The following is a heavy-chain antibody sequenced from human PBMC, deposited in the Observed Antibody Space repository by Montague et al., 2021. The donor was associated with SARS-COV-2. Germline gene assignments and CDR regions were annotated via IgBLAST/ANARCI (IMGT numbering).Heavy chain of an antibody. D-gene: IGHD6-19*01. CDR1: GXSISSSSYY. Sequence: SETLSLTCTVSGXSISSSSYYWGWIRQPPGKRLEWIGSICYSGSTYYNPSLKSRVTISVDTSKNQFSLKLSSVTAADTAVYYCARQRRGGLVSTPRFFDYWGQGTLVTVSS. J-gene: IGHJ4*02. CDR2: ICYSGST. CDR3: ARQRRGGLVSTPRFFDY. V-gene: IGHV4-39*01.